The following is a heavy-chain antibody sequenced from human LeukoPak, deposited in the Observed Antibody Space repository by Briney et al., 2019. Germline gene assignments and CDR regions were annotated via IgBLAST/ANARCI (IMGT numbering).Heavy chain of an antibody. Sequence: GGSLRLSCAASGFTFSSYSMNWVRQAPGKGLEWVSSISSSSSYIYYADSVKGRFTISRDNAKNSLYLQMNSLRAEDTAVYYCARVTRSWDSMDYRGQGTLVTVSS. CDR1: GFTFSSYS. J-gene: IGHJ4*02. CDR2: ISSSSSYI. V-gene: IGHV3-21*01. CDR3: ARVTRSWDSMDY. D-gene: IGHD6-13*01.